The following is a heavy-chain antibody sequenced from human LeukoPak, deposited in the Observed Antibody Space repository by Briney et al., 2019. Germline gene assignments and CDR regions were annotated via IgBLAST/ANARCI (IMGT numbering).Heavy chain of an antibody. Sequence: PSETLSLTCTVSGGSISSGPYYWSWIRQPAGKGLEWIGRIYTTGYTNYNPSLKSRVTISLDTSKNEFSLKLSFVTAADTAVYYCVRGYYYGSEIQLYAFDKWGQGTMVTVSS. J-gene: IGHJ3*02. CDR2: IYTTGYT. D-gene: IGHD3-10*01. CDR1: GGSISSGPYY. CDR3: VRGYYYGSEIQLYAFDK. V-gene: IGHV4-61*02.